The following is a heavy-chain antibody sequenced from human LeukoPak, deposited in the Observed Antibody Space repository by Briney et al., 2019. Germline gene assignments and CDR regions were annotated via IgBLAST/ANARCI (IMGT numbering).Heavy chain of an antibody. V-gene: IGHV1-24*01. D-gene: IGHD2-2*01. CDR1: GYTVTELS. CDR3: ATVRYCSSTSCYYYFDY. CDR2: FDPEDGET. Sequence: ASVKVSCKVSGYTVTELSMHWVRQAPGKGLELMGGFDPEDGETIYAQKFQGRVTMTVDTSTDTAYMELSSLRSEDTAVYYCATVRYCSSTSCYYYFDYWGQGTLVTVSS. J-gene: IGHJ4*02.